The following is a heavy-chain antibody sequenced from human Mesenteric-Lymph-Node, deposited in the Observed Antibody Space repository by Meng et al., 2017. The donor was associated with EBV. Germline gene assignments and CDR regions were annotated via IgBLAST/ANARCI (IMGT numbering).Heavy chain of an antibody. V-gene: IGHV3-23*04. CDR1: GYTFSRNA. D-gene: IGHD6-19*01. Sequence: LVGPGGGLVQPGGSLRISLAACGYTFSRNAMNWVRRAPGKGLEWVSAVSSSGGTTYYADSVKGRFTISRDNSKNTLYLQMNSLRAEDTAVYYCAIRIAVNYWGQGTLVTVSS. CDR2: VSSSGGTT. CDR3: AIRIAVNY. J-gene: IGHJ4*02.